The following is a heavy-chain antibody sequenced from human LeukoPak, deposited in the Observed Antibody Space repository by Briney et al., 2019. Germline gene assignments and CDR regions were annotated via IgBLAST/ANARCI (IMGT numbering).Heavy chain of an antibody. V-gene: IGHV4-61*01. CDR2: IYYSGST. CDR3: ANIAVAAHYYYYGMDV. CDR1: GGSVSSGSYY. Sequence: PSETLSLTCTVTGGSVSSGSYYWSWIRQPPGKGLEWIGYIYYSGSTNYNPSLKSRVTISVDTSKNQFSLKLSSVTAADTAVYYCANIAVAAHYYYYGMDVWGQGTTVTVSS. J-gene: IGHJ6*02. D-gene: IGHD6-19*01.